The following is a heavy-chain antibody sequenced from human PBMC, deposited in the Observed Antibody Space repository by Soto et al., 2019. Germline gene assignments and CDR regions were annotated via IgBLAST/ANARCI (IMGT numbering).Heavy chain of an antibody. V-gene: IGHV3-15*07. CDR1: GFTFNNAS. Sequence: PGGSLRLACAASGFTFNNASINWVRQAPGKGLEWVGRIKSKADGETRDYAEPVKGRFTISRDDSKNTLYLQMNSLKPEDTAVYYCKLDIDYRGLRTLVTVSS. D-gene: IGHD1-1*01. J-gene: IGHJ4*02. CDR3: KLDIDY. CDR2: IKSKADGETR.